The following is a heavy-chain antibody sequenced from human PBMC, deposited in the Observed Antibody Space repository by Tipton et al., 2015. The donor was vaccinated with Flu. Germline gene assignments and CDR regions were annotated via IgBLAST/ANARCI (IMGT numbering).Heavy chain of an antibody. CDR2: ISTSSYYI. CDR1: GFTFSDYY. J-gene: IGHJ4*02. Sequence: SLRLSCAASGFTFSDYYMSWIRQAPGKGLEWVSYISTSSYYINYADSVKGRFTISRDSAKNSLYLQMDDLRAEDTAVYYCARNPGYYFDYWGQGTLVTVSS. V-gene: IGHV3-11*03. CDR3: ARNPGYYFDY.